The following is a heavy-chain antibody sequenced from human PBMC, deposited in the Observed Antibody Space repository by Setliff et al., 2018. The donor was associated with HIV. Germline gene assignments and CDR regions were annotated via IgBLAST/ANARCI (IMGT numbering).Heavy chain of an antibody. CDR1: GFTFSSYA. CDR2: ISYDGSNK. D-gene: IGHD3-10*01. Sequence: PGGSLRLSCAASGFTFSSYAMHWVRQAPGKGLEWVAVISYDGSNKYYVDSVKGRFTISRDNAKNSLSLQMNSLRVEDTAVYYCARGVDYYGSGIGSPWGQGTLVTVSS. V-gene: IGHV3-30*04. CDR3: ARGVDYYGSGIGSP. J-gene: IGHJ5*02.